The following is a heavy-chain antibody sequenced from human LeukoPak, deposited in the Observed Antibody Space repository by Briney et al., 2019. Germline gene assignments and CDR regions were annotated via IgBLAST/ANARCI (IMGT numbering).Heavy chain of an antibody. D-gene: IGHD3-22*01. Sequence: ASVKVSCKVSGYTLTELSMHWVRQAPGKGLEWMGGFDPEDGETIYAQKFQGRVTVTEDTSTDTAYMELSSLRSEDTAVYYCATLGKYYYDSSGYYAFDYWGQGTLVTVSS. CDR3: ATLGKYYYDSSGYYAFDY. CDR2: FDPEDGET. CDR1: GYTLTELS. V-gene: IGHV1-24*01. J-gene: IGHJ4*02.